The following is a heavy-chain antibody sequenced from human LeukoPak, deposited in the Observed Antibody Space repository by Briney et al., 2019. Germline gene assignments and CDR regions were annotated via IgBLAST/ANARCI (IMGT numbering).Heavy chain of an antibody. D-gene: IGHD3-22*01. V-gene: IGHV3-23*01. CDR1: GFTFSSYA. CDR3: AKDRVVAVGRFDY. J-gene: IGHJ4*02. Sequence: QPGGSPRLSCAASGFTFSSYAMNWVRQAPGKGLEWVSSLSTTGGTTYYADSVKGRFTISRGNSKNTLYLQMNGLKAEDTAVYYCAKDRVVAVGRFDYWGQGTRVTVSS. CDR2: LSTTGGTT.